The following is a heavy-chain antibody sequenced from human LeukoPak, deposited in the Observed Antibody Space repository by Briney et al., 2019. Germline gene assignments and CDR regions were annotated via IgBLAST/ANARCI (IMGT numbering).Heavy chain of an antibody. Sequence: SETLSLTCTVSGGSISSSSYYWGWIRQPPGKGLEWLGYIYYSGRTNYNPSLKSRVTISVDTSKNQFSLKLRSVTASDTAVYYCARLRGGSYAPDAYFYYGMDVWGQGTTVIVSS. CDR3: ARLRGGSYAPDAYFYYGMDV. CDR1: GGSISSSSYY. V-gene: IGHV4-61*05. J-gene: IGHJ6*02. CDR2: IYYSGRT. D-gene: IGHD1-26*01.